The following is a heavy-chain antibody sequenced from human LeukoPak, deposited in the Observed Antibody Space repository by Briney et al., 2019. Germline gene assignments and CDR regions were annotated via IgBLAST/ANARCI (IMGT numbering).Heavy chain of an antibody. Sequence: SETLSLTCAVYGGSFSGYYWSWIRQPPGKGLEWIGEINHSGSTNYNPSLESRVTISVDTSKNQFSLKLSSVTAADTAVYYCARGKWLRSSFDYWGQGTLVTVSS. CDR2: INHSGST. D-gene: IGHD5-12*01. CDR1: GGSFSGYY. CDR3: ARGKWLRSSFDY. J-gene: IGHJ4*02. V-gene: IGHV4-34*01.